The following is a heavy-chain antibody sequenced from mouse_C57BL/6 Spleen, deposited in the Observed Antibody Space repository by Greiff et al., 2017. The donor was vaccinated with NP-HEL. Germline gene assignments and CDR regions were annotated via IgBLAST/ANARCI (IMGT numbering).Heavy chain of an antibody. Sequence: QVQLQQPGAELVRPGSSVKLSCKASGYTFTSYWMHWVKQRPIQGLEWIGNIDPSDSETHYNQKFKDKATLTVDKSSSTAYMQLSSLTSEDSAVYYCARFYYSNYEGFAYWGQGTLVTVSA. CDR1: GYTFTSYW. CDR2: IDPSDSET. V-gene: IGHV1-52*01. J-gene: IGHJ3*01. D-gene: IGHD2-5*01. CDR3: ARFYYSNYEGFAY.